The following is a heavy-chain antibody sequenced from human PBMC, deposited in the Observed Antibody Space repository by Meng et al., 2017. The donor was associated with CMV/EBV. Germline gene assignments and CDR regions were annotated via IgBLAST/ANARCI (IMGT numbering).Heavy chain of an antibody. Sequence: LTCAASGFSFSDYGMHWVRQAPGKGLEWVALIRYDGINKYYADSVKGRFTISRDNSRNTLFLQMTSLRAEDTAVYYCAKRPPWTRTYYYYYGVDVWGQGTTVTVSS. CDR3: AKRPPWTRTYYYYYGVDV. CDR1: GFSFSDYG. J-gene: IGHJ6*02. V-gene: IGHV3-30*02. CDR2: IRYDGINK. D-gene: IGHD3/OR15-3a*01.